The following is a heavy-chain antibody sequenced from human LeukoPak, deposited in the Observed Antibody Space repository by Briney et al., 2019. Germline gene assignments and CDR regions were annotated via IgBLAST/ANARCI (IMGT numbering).Heavy chain of an antibody. V-gene: IGHV3-7*01. CDR3: ARPKGDYDHYDAFDI. J-gene: IGHJ3*02. CDR1: GFTFSSHW. D-gene: IGHD4-17*01. CDR2: IKPDGSEK. Sequence: GGSLRLSCAASGFTFSSHWMNWVRQAPGKGLEWVANIKPDGSEKNYVDSVKGRFTISRDNAKNSLYLQMNSLRAEDTAVYYCARPKGDYDHYDAFDIWGQGTMVTVSS.